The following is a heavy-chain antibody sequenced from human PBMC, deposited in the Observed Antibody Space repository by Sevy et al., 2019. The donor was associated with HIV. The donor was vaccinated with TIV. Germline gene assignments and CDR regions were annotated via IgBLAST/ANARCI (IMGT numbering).Heavy chain of an antibody. Sequence: GGSLRLSCAASGFTFSDYAMNWVRQAPGKGLEWVSAINGKGRSTHYTDSVEGRFTLSRDNAKSTLYLEMNSLRVEDTAVYYCAKTINSGGGVVPAANYYYYGLDVWGQGTTVTVSS. CDR1: GFTFSDYA. CDR3: AKTINSGGGVVPAANYYYYGLDV. CDR2: INGKGRST. J-gene: IGHJ6*02. V-gene: IGHV3-23*01. D-gene: IGHD2-2*01.